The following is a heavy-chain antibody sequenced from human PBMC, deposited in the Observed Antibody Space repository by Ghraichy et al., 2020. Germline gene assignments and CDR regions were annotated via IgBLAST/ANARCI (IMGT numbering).Heavy chain of an antibody. V-gene: IGHV3-23*01. CDR1: GFTFSSYA. CDR3: AKSVCTSTRCYHYYFDY. D-gene: IGHD2-2*01. Sequence: GGSLRLSCAASGFTFSSYAMSWVRQAPGKGLEWVSAISGSGGSTYYADSVKGRFTISRDNSKNTLYLQMNSLRAEDTAVFYCAKSVCTSTRCYHYYFDYWGQGTLVTVSS. CDR2: ISGSGGST. J-gene: IGHJ4*02.